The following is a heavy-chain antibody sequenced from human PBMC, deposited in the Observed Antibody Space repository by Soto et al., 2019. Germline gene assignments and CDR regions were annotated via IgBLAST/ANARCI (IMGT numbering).Heavy chain of an antibody. CDR3: AREVSKYSGYDFDY. Sequence: EVQLVESGGGLVKPGGSLRLSCAASGFTFSSYSMNWVRQAPGKGLEGVSSISSSSSYIYYADSVKGRFTISSDNAKNSLYRQMNSLRAEDTAVYYCAREVSKYSGYDFDYWGQGTLVTVSS. V-gene: IGHV3-21*01. J-gene: IGHJ4*02. D-gene: IGHD5-12*01. CDR1: GFTFSSYS. CDR2: ISSSSSYI.